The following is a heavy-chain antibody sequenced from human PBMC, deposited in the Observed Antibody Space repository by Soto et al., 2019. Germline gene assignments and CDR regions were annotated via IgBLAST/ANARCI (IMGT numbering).Heavy chain of an antibody. CDR1: SGSISTDYW. CDR3: ARGVSFRWVS. Sequence: QVQLQESGPGLVKPSGTLSLTCAVSSGSISTDYWWSWVRQPPGKGLEWIGEVHRSGTTNYIQSLKSRVTMSVDKYDNHVSLELTSVAAAGTAVYYCARGVSFRWVSWGQGTLVTVSS. CDR2: VHRSGTT. V-gene: IGHV4-4*02. D-gene: IGHD2-8*01. J-gene: IGHJ5*02.